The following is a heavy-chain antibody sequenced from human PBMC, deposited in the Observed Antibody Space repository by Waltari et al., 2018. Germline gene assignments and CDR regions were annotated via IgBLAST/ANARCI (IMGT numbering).Heavy chain of an antibody. CDR2: ISSSSSYI. Sequence: VQLVESGGGLVKPGGSLSLSCAASGFTFSSYSMHWVRQAPGKGLEWVSSISSSSSYIYYADSVKGRFTISRDNAKNSLYLQMNSLRAEDTAVYYCARDRPAMVSYWGQGTLVTVSS. CDR3: ARDRPAMVSY. V-gene: IGHV3-21*01. D-gene: IGHD5-18*01. CDR1: GFTFSSYS. J-gene: IGHJ4*02.